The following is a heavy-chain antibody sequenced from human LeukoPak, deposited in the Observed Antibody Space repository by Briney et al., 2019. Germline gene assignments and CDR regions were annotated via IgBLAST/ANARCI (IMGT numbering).Heavy chain of an antibody. CDR3: ARRTIAAAGKGYYYGMDV. CDR2: IDPSDSYT. CDR1: GYSLTSYW. V-gene: IGHV5-10-1*01. J-gene: IGHJ6*02. Sequence: GESLRISCKGSGYSLTSYWISWVRQMPGKGLEWMGRIDPSDSYTNYSPSFQGHVTISADKSISTAYLQWSSLKASDTAMYYCARRTIAAAGKGYYYGMDVWGQGTTVTVSS. D-gene: IGHD6-13*01.